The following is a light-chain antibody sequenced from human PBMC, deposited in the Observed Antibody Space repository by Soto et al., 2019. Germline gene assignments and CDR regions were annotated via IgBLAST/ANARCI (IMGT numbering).Light chain of an antibody. Sequence: EIVLTQSPGTLSLSPGERATLSCRASRSVSSSYLAWYQQKPGQAPRLLIFGASSRATGIPDRFSGSGSGTDFTLTISRLEPEDFAVYYCQQYGGSSWTFGQGTKVEIK. V-gene: IGKV3-20*01. CDR1: RSVSSSY. J-gene: IGKJ1*01. CDR2: GAS. CDR3: QQYGGSSWT.